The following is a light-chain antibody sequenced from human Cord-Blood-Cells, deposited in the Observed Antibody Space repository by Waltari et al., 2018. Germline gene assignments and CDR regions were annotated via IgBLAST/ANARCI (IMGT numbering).Light chain of an antibody. Sequence: QSALTQPASVSGSPGQSIPISCPGTSSDVGAYNYVSWYQQPPGKAPKLMIYDVSKRPSGVSNRFSGSKSGNTASLTISGLQAEDEADYYCSSYTSSSTLVFGGGTKLTVL. CDR3: SSYTSSSTLV. V-gene: IGLV2-14*01. CDR1: SSDVGAYNY. CDR2: DVS. J-gene: IGLJ3*02.